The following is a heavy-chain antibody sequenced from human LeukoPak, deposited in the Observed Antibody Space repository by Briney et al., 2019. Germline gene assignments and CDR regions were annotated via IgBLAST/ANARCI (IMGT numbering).Heavy chain of an antibody. D-gene: IGHD6-19*01. Sequence: GGSLRLSCAASGFTFSSYWMSWVRQAPGKGLEWVANIKQDGSEKYYVDSVKGRFTISRDNAKNSLYLQMNSLRAEDTAVYYCARISASSGWNQGDWGQGTLVTVSS. J-gene: IGHJ4*02. CDR3: ARISASSGWNQGD. CDR2: IKQDGSEK. V-gene: IGHV3-7*01. CDR1: GFTFSSYW.